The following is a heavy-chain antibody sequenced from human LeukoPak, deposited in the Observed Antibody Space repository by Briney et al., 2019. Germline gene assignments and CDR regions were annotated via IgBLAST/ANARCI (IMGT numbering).Heavy chain of an antibody. CDR1: GFTVSSNY. Sequence: PGGSLRLSCAASGFTVSSNYMSWVRQAPGKGLELVANISPDGSAEDYVDSVRGRFAISRDNAKRSLYLQMNSLSPEDTAVYYCANQAYSQFDYWGQGTLVSVSS. J-gene: IGHJ4*02. V-gene: IGHV3-7*01. CDR2: ISPDGSAE. CDR3: ANQAYSQFDY. D-gene: IGHD4-11*01.